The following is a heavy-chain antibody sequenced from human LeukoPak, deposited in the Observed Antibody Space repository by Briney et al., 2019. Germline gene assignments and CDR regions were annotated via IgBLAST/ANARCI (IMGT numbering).Heavy chain of an antibody. CDR1: GGTFSSYS. CDR2: IIPIFVTA. J-gene: IGHJ6*03. D-gene: IGHD4-11*01. CDR3: ASEKRGYSNYGGYYYYYMDV. Sequence: SVKVSRKASGGTFSSYSINWVRQAPGQGLEWMGGIIPIFVTANYAQKFQGRVTITTDESTSTAYMELSSLRSEDTAVYYCASEKRGYSNYGGYYYYYMDVWGKGTTVTVSS. V-gene: IGHV1-69*05.